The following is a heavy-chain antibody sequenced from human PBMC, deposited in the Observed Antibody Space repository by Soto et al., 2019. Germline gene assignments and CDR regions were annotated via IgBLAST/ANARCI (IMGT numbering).Heavy chain of an antibody. CDR1: GYTFTSYG. J-gene: IGHJ3*02. CDR2: ISAYNGNT. D-gene: IGHD1-26*01. V-gene: IGHV1-18*01. CDR3: GIKIQPWELRAAFDI. Sequence: QVQLVQSGAEVKKPGASVKVSCKASGYTFTSYGISWVRQAPGQGLEWMGWISAYNGNTNYAQKLQGRVTMTTDTSTSTAYMELGSLRADATAVYYCGIKIQPWELRAAFDIWGKGTMVTVSS.